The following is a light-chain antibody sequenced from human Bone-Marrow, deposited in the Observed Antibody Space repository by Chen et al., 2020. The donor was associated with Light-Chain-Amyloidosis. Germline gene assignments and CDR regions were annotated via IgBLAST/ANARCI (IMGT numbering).Light chain of an antibody. CDR2: GNT. J-gene: IGLJ2*01. CDR1: RSNIGAGFS. Sequence: QSVLTQPPSVSGAPGQRVTISCTGSRSNIGAGFSVHWYQQLSGTVPKLLIYGNTNRPSGVPDRFSGSKSGTSASLAITGLQAEDEADYYCQSYDNSLSGPVVFGGGTKLTVL. CDR3: QSYDNSLSGPVV. V-gene: IGLV1-40*01.